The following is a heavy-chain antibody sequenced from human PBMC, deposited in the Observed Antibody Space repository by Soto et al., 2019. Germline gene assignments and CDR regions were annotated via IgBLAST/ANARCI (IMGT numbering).Heavy chain of an antibody. V-gene: IGHV3-30*04. CDR1: GFTFSSYG. CDR3: ARVFYYGSRSYYPDFDY. D-gene: IGHD3-10*01. CDR2: ISYDGSNK. J-gene: IGHJ4*02. Sequence: GGSLRLSCAASGFTFSSYGMHWVRQAPGKGLEWVAVISYDGSNKYYADSVKGRFTISRDNSKNTLYLQMNSLRAEDTAVYYCARVFYYGSRSYYPDFDYWGQGTLVTVSS.